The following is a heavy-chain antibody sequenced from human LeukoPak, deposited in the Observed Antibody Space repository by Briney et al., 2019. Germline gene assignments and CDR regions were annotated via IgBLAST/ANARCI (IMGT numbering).Heavy chain of an antibody. CDR1: GYTFTNYG. V-gene: IGHV1-18*01. D-gene: IGHD3-3*01. CDR2: ISAYNGNT. CDR3: ARVSTIFGVVIILGGYFDY. Sequence: ASVKVSCKASGYTFTNYGTTWVRQAPGQGLEWMGWISAYNGNTNYAQKLQGRVTMTTDTSTSTAYMELRSLRSDDTAVYYCARVSTIFGVVIILGGYFDYWGQGTLVTVSS. J-gene: IGHJ4*02.